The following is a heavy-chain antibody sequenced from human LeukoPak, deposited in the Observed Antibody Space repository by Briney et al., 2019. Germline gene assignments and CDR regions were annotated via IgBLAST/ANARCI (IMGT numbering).Heavy chain of an antibody. CDR1: GFTFSSYE. D-gene: IGHD1-26*01. Sequence: GGSLRLSCAASGFTFSSYEMNWVRQAPGKGLEWVSYISSSGSTIYYADSVKGRFTISRDNAKNSLYLQMNSLRAEDTAVYYCARDGAWWGLRPHYFDYWGQGTLVTVSS. CDR2: ISSSGSTI. CDR3: ARDGAWWGLRPHYFDY. V-gene: IGHV3-48*03. J-gene: IGHJ4*02.